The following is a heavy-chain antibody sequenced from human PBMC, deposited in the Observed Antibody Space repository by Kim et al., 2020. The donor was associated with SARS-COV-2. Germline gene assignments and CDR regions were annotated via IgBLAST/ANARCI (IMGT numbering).Heavy chain of an antibody. D-gene: IGHD6-19*01. CDR2: IYYSGST. CDR1: GGSISSSSYY. CDR3: ARQERPWLGLEPNWFDP. J-gene: IGHJ5*02. V-gene: IGHV4-39*01. Sequence: SETLSLTCTVSGGSISSSSYYWGWIRQPPGKGLEWIGSIYYSGSTYYNPSLKSRVTISVDTSKNQFSLKLSSVTAADTAVYYCARQERPWLGLEPNWFDPWGQGTLVTVSS.